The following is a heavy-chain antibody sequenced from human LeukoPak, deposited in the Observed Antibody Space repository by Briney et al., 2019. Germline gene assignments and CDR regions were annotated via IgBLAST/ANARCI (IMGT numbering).Heavy chain of an antibody. Sequence: GGSLRLSCAASGFTFDDYAMHWVRQAPGKGLEWVSGISWNSGSKGYADSVKGRFTISRDNAKNSLYLQMNSLRAEDTALYYCAKGPRNYDFWSGYYFYYFDYWGQGTLVTVPS. CDR3: AKGPRNYDFWSGYYFYYFDY. CDR2: ISWNSGSK. CDR1: GFTFDDYA. V-gene: IGHV3-9*01. D-gene: IGHD3-3*01. J-gene: IGHJ4*02.